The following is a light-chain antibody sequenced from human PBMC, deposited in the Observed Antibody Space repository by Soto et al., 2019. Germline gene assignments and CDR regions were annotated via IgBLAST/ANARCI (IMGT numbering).Light chain of an antibody. Sequence: EIVMTQSPATPSVSPGERATLSCRASQSVGTYLAWYQQKPAQAPRILIYGASTRSAGISPRFSGGGSGTEFTLTISRLQSEDFADSHGHQYNDWPRTFGQGTKVVIK. CDR1: QSVGTY. J-gene: IGKJ1*01. CDR3: HQYNDWPRT. CDR2: GAS. V-gene: IGKV3-15*01.